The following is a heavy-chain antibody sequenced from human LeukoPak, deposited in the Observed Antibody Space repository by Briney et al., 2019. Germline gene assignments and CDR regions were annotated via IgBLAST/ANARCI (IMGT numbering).Heavy chain of an antibody. V-gene: IGHV4-61*08. CDR2: IYYSGST. CDR3: ARTTEGYAGGPGYSYYYYMDV. J-gene: IGHJ6*03. CDR1: GGSISSGGYS. D-gene: IGHD5-12*01. Sequence: SETLSLTCAVSGGSISSGGYSWSWIRQPPGKGLEWIGYIYYSGSTHYNPPLKSRVTISVDTSKNQVSLKLRSVTAADTAVYYCARTTEGYAGGPGYSYYYYMDVWGKGTTVTISS.